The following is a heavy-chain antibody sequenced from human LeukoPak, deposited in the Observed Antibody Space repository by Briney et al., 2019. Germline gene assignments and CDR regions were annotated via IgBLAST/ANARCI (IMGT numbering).Heavy chain of an antibody. CDR2: IRKRPNSYTT. Sequence: GGSLRLSCAASGFTFSDHFMDWVLQAPGKGLEWVGRIRKRPNSYTTEYAASVQGRFAISRDDSKNSLYLQMNSLKTEDTAVYYCARVSTTVAGSDYLDYWGQGTQVTISS. CDR3: ARVSTTVAGSDYLDY. CDR1: GFTFSDHF. D-gene: IGHD6-19*01. V-gene: IGHV3-72*01. J-gene: IGHJ4*02.